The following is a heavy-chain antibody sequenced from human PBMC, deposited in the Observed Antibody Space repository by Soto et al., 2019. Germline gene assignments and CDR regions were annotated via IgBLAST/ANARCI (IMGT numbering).Heavy chain of an antibody. CDR3: AKDIGGYSSSKTKFAY. CDR1: GFTFGDYA. V-gene: IGHV3-9*01. D-gene: IGHD6-6*01. CDR2: ISWNSGSI. Sequence: GGSLRLSCAASGFTFGDYAMHWVRQAPGKGLEWVSGISWNSGSIGYADSVKGRFTISRDNAKNSLYLQMNSLRAEDTALYYCAKDIGGYSSSKTKFAYWGQGALVTVYS. J-gene: IGHJ4*02.